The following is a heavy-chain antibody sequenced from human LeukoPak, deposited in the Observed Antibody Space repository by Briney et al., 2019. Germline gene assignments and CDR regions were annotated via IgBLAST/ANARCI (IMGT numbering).Heavy chain of an antibody. CDR1: GGSINSYY. Sequence: SETLSLTCTVSGGSINSYYWSWIRQPPGKGLEWIGYIFYSGSTTYNPSLKSRVTISVDTSKNQFSLKLSSVTAADTAVYYCARQVGGWSPFEYWGQGTLVTVSS. J-gene: IGHJ4*02. V-gene: IGHV4-59*08. CDR3: ARQVGGWSPFEY. D-gene: IGHD6-19*01. CDR2: IFYSGST.